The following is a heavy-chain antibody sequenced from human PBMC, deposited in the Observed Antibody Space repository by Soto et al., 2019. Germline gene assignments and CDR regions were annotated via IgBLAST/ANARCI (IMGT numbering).Heavy chain of an antibody. CDR3: ARDRSGFHWFDA. CDR2: MNPSGSST. V-gene: IGHV1-46*01. D-gene: IGHD3-22*01. J-gene: IGHJ5*02. CDR1: GYSLTTDY. Sequence: GASVKVSCKASGYSLTTDYMHWVRQAPGQGLEWMAIMNPSGSSTSYPQKFQDRLTMTRDTSTSTVYMELRRLRSEDTAIYYCARDRSGFHWFDAWGQGTLVTVSS.